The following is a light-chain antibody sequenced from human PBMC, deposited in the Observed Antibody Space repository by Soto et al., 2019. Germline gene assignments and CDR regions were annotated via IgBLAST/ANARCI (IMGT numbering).Light chain of an antibody. V-gene: IGKV3-20*01. CDR1: QSVSNNY. J-gene: IGKJ1*01. CDR2: GAS. Sequence: EIVLTQSPGTLSLSPGERATLSCRASQSVSNNYLAWYQQKPGQAPRLLIYGASNWATGIPDRFSGSGSGTDFTLTISRLEPEDFVVFYCYQYGSTPPTFGQGTKVDIK. CDR3: YQYGSTPPT.